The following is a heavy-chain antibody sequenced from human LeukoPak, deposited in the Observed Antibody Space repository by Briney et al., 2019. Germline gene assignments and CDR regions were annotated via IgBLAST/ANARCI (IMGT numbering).Heavy chain of an antibody. J-gene: IGHJ3*02. CDR2: ISYDGSNK. CDR1: GFTFSSYA. D-gene: IGHD3-10*01. CDR3: ARSMVRGVDDAFDI. Sequence: PGGSLRLSCAASGFTFSSYAMHWVRQAPGKGLEWVAVISYDGSNKYYADSVKGRFTISGDNSKNTLYLQMNSLRAEDTAVYYRARSMVRGVDDAFDIWGQGTMVTVSS. V-gene: IGHV3-30*04.